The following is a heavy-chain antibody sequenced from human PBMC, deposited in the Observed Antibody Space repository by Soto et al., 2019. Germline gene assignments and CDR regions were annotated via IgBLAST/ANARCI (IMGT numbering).Heavy chain of an antibody. Sequence: QVQLVQCGAEVKRPGASVKVSCKASGYTFTSYGISWVRQAPGQGLEWMGWISAYNGNTNYAQKLQGRVTMTTDTSTSTAYMELRSLRSDDTAVYYCARETDGAYAGANYGMDVWGQGTTVTVSS. J-gene: IGHJ6*02. CDR3: ARETDGAYAGANYGMDV. D-gene: IGHD3-16*01. V-gene: IGHV1-18*04. CDR2: ISAYNGNT. CDR1: GYTFTSYG.